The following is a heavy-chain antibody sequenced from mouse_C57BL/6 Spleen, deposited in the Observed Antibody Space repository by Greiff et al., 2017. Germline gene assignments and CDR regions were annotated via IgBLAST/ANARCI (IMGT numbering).Heavy chain of an antibody. D-gene: IGHD4-1*01. CDR2: ISSGGSYT. CDR1: GFPFSRYG. V-gene: IGHV5-6*01. CDR3: ARQGTGMYVDV. Sequence: EVTLMESGGDLVKPGGSLKLSCAASGFPFSRYGLSCVRPPPDKSLEWVATISSGGSYTYYPDIVKGRFTISRYNAKNTLYLQMSSLKSEDTAMYYFARQGTGMYVDVWGTGTTVTVSS. J-gene: IGHJ1*03.